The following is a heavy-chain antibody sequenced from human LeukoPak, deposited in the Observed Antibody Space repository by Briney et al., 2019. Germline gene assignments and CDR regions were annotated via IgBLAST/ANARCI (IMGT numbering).Heavy chain of an antibody. CDR2: ISWNSGSI. CDR1: GFTFDDYA. D-gene: IGHD4-17*01. CDR3: AKDPNYGDSSPYNFDY. Sequence: GRSLRLSCAASGFTFDDYAMHWVRQAPGKGLEWVSGISWNSGSIGYADSVKGRFTISRDNAKNSLYLQMNSLRAEDTALYYCAKDPNYGDSSPYNFDYWGQGTLVTVSS. V-gene: IGHV3-9*01. J-gene: IGHJ4*02.